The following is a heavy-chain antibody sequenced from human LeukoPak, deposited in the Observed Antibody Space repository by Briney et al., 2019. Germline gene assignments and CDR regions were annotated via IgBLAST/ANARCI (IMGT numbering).Heavy chain of an antibody. CDR2: IYYSGST. CDR1: GGSISGGGYY. CDR3: ACLWFGPDY. V-gene: IGHV4-31*03. Sequence: PSETLSLTCTVSGGSISGGGYYWSWIRQHPGTGLEWIGYIYYSGSTYYNPSLKSRVTISVDTSKNQFSLKLSSVTAADTAVYYCACLWFGPDYWGQGTLVTVSS. J-gene: IGHJ4*02. D-gene: IGHD3-10*01.